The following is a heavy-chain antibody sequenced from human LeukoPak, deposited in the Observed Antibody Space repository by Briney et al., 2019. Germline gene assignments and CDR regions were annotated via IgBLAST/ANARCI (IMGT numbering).Heavy chain of an antibody. D-gene: IGHD6-19*01. V-gene: IGHV1-3*01. CDR2: INAGNGNT. J-gene: IGHJ4*02. CDR3: ARDFSIGYSSGRRPFDY. CDR1: GYTFTSYA. Sequence: GASVKVSCKASGYTFTSYAMHWVRQAPGQGLEWMGWINAGNGNTKYSQKFQGRVTITRDTSASTAYMELSSLRSEDTAVYYCARDFSIGYSSGRRPFDYWGQGTLVTVSS.